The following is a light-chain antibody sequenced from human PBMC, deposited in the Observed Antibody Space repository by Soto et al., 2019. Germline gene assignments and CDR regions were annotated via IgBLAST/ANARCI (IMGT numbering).Light chain of an antibody. CDR2: AAS. CDR3: QRSYFTPYT. CDR1: QSISYY. V-gene: IGKV1-39*01. Sequence: DIQMTQSPSSLSASVGDRVTITCRARQSISYYLNWYQQKPGKAPELLIYAASSLQSGVPSRFSGSGSGTEFTLTISSLQPEDFATYFCQRSYFTPYTFGQGTKVDNK. J-gene: IGKJ2*01.